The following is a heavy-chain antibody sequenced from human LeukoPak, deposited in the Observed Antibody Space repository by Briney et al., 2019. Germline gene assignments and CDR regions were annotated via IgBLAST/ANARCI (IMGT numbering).Heavy chain of an antibody. J-gene: IGHJ4*02. CDR2: IYYSGST. Sequence: SETLSLTCTVSGGSISSYYWSWIRQPPGKGLEWIGYIYYSGSTNYNPSLKSRVTISIDMSKNQFSLKLRSVTAADTAVYYCARGPTKNYFDYWGQGTLVTVSS. CDR3: ARGPTKNYFDY. CDR1: GGSISSYY. V-gene: IGHV4-59*01.